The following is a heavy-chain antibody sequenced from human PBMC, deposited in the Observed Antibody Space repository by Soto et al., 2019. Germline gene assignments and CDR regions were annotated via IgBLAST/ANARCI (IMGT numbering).Heavy chain of an antibody. V-gene: IGHV4-34*01. CDR1: GGSFSGYY. CDR3: ARGGPDSSGWYPPFDY. D-gene: IGHD6-19*01. Sequence: QVQLQQWGAGLLKPSETLSLTCAVYGGSFSGYYWSWIRQPPGKGLEWIGEINHSGSTNYNPSLKSRVTISVDTSKNQFSLKLSSVTAVDTAVYYCARGGPDSSGWYPPFDYWGQGTLVTVSS. CDR2: INHSGST. J-gene: IGHJ4*02.